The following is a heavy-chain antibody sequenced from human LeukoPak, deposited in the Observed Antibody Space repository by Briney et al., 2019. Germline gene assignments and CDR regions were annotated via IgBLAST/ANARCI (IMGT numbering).Heavy chain of an antibody. CDR3: AYSSGFLRWFDP. Sequence: SETLSLTCTVSGGSSSSSSYYWGWIRQPPGKGVEWIGSIYYSGSTYYNPSLKSRVTISVDTSKNQFSLKLSSVTAADTAVYYCAYSSGFLRWFDPWGQGTLVTVSS. V-gene: IGHV4-39*01. D-gene: IGHD6-19*01. J-gene: IGHJ5*02. CDR1: GGSSSSSSYY. CDR2: IYYSGST.